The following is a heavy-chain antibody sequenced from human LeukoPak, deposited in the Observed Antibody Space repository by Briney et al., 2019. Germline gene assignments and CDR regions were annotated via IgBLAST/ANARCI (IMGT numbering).Heavy chain of an antibody. D-gene: IGHD5-18*01. CDR3: ARGEELWYLYFDL. CDR2: INHSGST. J-gene: IGHJ2*01. V-gene: IGHV4-34*01. CDR1: GGSFSGYY. Sequence: SETLSLTCAVYGGSFSGYYWSWIRPPPGKGLEWIGEINHSGSTNYNPSLKSRVTISVDTPKNQFSLTLSSVTAADTAVYYCARGEELWYLYFDLWGRGTLVTVSS.